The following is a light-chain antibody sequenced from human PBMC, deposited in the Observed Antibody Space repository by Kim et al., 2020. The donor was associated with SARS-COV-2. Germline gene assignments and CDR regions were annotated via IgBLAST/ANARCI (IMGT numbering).Light chain of an antibody. V-gene: IGKV4-1*01. J-gene: IGKJ1*01. CDR3: QQYYSNSLST. Sequence: DIVMTQSPDSLAVSLGERATINCKSSQSVLYSSNNKNYLAWYQQKPGQPPKLLIYWASTRESGVPDRFSGSGSGTDFTLTISSLQAEDVAVYYCQQYYSNSLSTFGQGTKVDIK. CDR2: WAS. CDR1: QSVLYSSNNKNY.